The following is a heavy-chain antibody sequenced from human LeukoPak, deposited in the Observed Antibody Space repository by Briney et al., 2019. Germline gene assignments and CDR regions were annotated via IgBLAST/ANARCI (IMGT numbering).Heavy chain of an antibody. J-gene: IGHJ4*02. Sequence: GVSLRLSCVGSGFTFRTYAMIWVRQAPGKGLQWVSAISDSGGSTYYADSVKGRFTISRDNSKSTLYLQMNSLRAEDTAVYYCAKALSARPVTYVDYWGQGTLVTVSS. V-gene: IGHV3-23*01. D-gene: IGHD5-18*01. CDR2: ISDSGGST. CDR3: AKALSARPVTYVDY. CDR1: GFTFRTYA.